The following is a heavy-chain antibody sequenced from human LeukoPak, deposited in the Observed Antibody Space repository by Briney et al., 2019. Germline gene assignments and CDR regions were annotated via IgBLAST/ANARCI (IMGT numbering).Heavy chain of an antibody. CDR1: GYTFTSYD. CDR3: ARVNLTPNKGLDFDY. CDR2: MNPNSGNT. J-gene: IGHJ4*02. D-gene: IGHD1-14*01. V-gene: IGHV1-8*03. Sequence: ASVKVSCKASGYTFTSYDINWVRQATGQGLEWMGWMNPNSGNTGYAQKFQGRVTITRNTSISTAYMELSSLRSDDTAVYYCARVNLTPNKGLDFDYWGQGTLVTVSS.